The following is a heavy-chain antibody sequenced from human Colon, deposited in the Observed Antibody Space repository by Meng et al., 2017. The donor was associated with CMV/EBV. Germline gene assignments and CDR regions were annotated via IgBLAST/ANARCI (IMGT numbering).Heavy chain of an antibody. CDR2: TFPTGYA. CDR1: GGYLNDFY. D-gene: IGHD3-10*01. CDR3: ARDSDGSGTFSYWFDP. J-gene: IGHJ5*02. Sequence: QVPLHASCHRPEKLSWTLSLSCTVSGGYLNDFYWNWIWQPVGKVLVWIGRTFPTGYAYYNSSLNSRVTMSVDTSKNQFSLKLTSVSVAATAVYYCARDSDGSGTFSYWFDPWGQGTLVTVSS. V-gene: IGHV4-4*07.